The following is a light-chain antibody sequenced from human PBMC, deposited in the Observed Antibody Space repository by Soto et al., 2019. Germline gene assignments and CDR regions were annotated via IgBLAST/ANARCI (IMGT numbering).Light chain of an antibody. CDR3: QSYDSSLSGYV. Sequence: QSVLTQPPSVSAAPGQRVTISCTGSSSNIGAGYEAHWYQQVPGTAPKLLIYENNNRPSGVPDRFSGSKSGTSASLAITGLRADDEAEYYCQSYDSSLSGYVFGTGTKLTVL. CDR2: ENN. V-gene: IGLV1-40*01. CDR1: SSNIGAGYE. J-gene: IGLJ1*01.